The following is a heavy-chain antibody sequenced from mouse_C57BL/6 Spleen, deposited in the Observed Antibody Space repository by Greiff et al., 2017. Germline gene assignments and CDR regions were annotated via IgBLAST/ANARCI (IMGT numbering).Heavy chain of an antibody. Sequence: EVKLVESEGGLVQPGSSMKLSCTASGFTFSDYYMAWVRQVPEKGLEWVANINYDGSSTYYLDSLKSRFIISRDNAKNILYLQMSSLKSEDTATYYCARDDGYCPFAYWGQGTLVTVSA. V-gene: IGHV5-16*01. CDR2: INYDGSST. CDR1: GFTFSDYY. D-gene: IGHD2-3*01. CDR3: ARDDGYCPFAY. J-gene: IGHJ3*01.